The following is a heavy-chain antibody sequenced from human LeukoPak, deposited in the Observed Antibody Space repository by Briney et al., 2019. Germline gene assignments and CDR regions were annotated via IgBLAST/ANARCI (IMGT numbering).Heavy chain of an antibody. Sequence: PSETLSLTCTVSGGSISSGSYYWSWIRQPAGKGLEWIGRIYTSGSTNYNPSLKSRVTISVDTSKNQFSLKLSSVTAADTAVYYCARDLGYGGFDWAPWGQGTLVTVSS. CDR3: ARDLGYGGFDWAP. V-gene: IGHV4-61*02. CDR1: GGSISSGSYY. D-gene: IGHD5-12*01. CDR2: IYTSGST. J-gene: IGHJ5*02.